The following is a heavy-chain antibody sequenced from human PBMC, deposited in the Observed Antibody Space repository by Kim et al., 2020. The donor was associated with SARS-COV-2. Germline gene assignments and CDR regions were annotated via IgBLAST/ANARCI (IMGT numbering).Heavy chain of an antibody. Sequence: GGSLRLSCAASGFTFSSYAMSWVRQAPGKGLEWVSAISGSGGSTYYADSVKGRFTISRDNSKNTLYLQMNSLRAEDTAVYYCAKDRTLGWFGDGMDVWGQGTTVTVSS. CDR1: GFTFSSYA. CDR3: AKDRTLGWFGDGMDV. CDR2: ISGSGGST. D-gene: IGHD3-10*01. V-gene: IGHV3-23*01. J-gene: IGHJ6*02.